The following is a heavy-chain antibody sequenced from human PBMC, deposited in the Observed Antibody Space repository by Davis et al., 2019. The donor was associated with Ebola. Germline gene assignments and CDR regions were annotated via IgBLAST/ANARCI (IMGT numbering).Heavy chain of an antibody. CDR2: MNPNSGNT. J-gene: IGHJ4*02. D-gene: IGHD5-18*01. V-gene: IGHV1-8*03. CDR1: GYSFTTSD. CDR3: LISGYSYRHFDY. Sequence: ASVKVSCKASGYSFTTSDINWVRQASGQGLEWMGWMNPNSGNTGYAQKFQGRVTITRNTSISTAYMELSRLRSDDTAVYYCLISGYSYRHFDYWGQGTLVTVSS.